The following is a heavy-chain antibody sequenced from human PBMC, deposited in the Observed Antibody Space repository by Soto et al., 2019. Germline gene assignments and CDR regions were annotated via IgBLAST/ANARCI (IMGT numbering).Heavy chain of an antibody. CDR2: INTDGSGT. J-gene: IGHJ4*02. CDR3: ARTGYYYANKGYDFDY. CDR1: GFTFSSYW. D-gene: IGHD3-22*01. Sequence: PVGSLRLSCTASGFTFSSYWMHWVRQAPGTGLIWVSRINTDGSGTTYADSVRGRFTISRDNAKNTVYLQMNSLRAEDTAVYYCARTGYYYANKGYDFDYWGQGTLVTVSS. V-gene: IGHV3-74*01.